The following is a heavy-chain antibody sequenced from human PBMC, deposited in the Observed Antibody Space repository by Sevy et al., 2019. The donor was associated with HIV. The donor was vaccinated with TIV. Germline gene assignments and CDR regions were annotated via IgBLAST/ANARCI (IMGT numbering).Heavy chain of an antibody. V-gene: IGHV3-30-3*01. Sequence: GGSLRLSCAASGFTISRYAMHWVRQAPGKGLEWVAVISYDGSNKYYADSVKGRFTISRDNSKNTLYLQMNSLRAEDTAVYYCARAGDRYSGSYQTNLVDYWGQGTLVTVSS. CDR2: ISYDGSNK. J-gene: IGHJ4*02. D-gene: IGHD1-26*01. CDR1: GFTISRYA. CDR3: ARAGDRYSGSYQTNLVDY.